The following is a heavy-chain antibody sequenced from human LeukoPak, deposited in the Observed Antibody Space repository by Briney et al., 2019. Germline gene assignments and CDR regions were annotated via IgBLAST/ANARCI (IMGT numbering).Heavy chain of an antibody. CDR3: AKSAIAYYFDY. V-gene: IGHV3-9*01. CDR1: GFTFDDYA. CDR2: ISWNSGSI. D-gene: IGHD6-13*01. Sequence: GGSLRLSCAASGFTFDDYAMHWVRQAPGKGLEWVSGISWNSGSIGYADSVKGRFTISRDNAKNSLYLQMNSLRAEDTALYYCAKSAIAYYFDYWGQGTLVTVSS. J-gene: IGHJ4*02.